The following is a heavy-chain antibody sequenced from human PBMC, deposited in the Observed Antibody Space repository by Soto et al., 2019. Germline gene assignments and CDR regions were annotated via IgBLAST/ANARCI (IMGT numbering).Heavy chain of an antibody. CDR2: INPNSGGT. CDR3: ARANSGNLGE. V-gene: IGHV1-2*02. CDR1: GADLTSYS. Sequence: SVNVACNSSGADLTSYSMHLVRQAPAQGLEWMGWINPNSGGTNYAKKLQARVTMTRETSITTVYMELSGLRSDDTAVYFCARANSGNLGEWGQGTLVTVSS. D-gene: IGHD1-1*01. J-gene: IGHJ4*02.